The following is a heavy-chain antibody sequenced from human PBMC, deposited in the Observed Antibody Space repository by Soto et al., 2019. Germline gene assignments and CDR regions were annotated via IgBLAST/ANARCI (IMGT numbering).Heavy chain of an antibody. CDR3: ARQAIFGVDNEYNWFDP. V-gene: IGHV4-59*04. D-gene: IGHD3-3*01. J-gene: IGHJ5*02. CDR1: GGSISSYY. Sequence: SETLSLTCTVSGGSISSYYWSWIRQPPGKGLEWIGYIYHSGSTYYNPSLKSRVTISVDRSKNQFSLKLSSVTAADTAVYYCARQAIFGVDNEYNWFDPWGQGTLVTVSS. CDR2: IYHSGST.